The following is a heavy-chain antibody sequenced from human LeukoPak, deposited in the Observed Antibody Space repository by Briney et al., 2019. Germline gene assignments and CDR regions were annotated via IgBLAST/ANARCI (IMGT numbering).Heavy chain of an antibody. CDR1: GFTLSSYS. J-gene: IGHJ6*02. D-gene: IGHD2-2*01. V-gene: IGHV3-21*01. Sequence: GGSPRLSCAASGFTLSSYSMNWVRQAPGKGLEWVSSISGSSSYIYYADSVKGRFTISRDNPKNTLYLQMNSLRAEDTAVYYCARGPYCSSTSCLGYYYYYYGMDVWGQGTTVTVSS. CDR2: ISGSSSYI. CDR3: ARGPYCSSTSCLGYYYYYYGMDV.